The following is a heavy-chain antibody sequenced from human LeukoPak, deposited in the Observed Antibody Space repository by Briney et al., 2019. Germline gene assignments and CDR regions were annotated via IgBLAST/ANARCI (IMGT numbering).Heavy chain of an antibody. CDR2: VSYSGST. Sequence: SETLSLTCTVSGGSISSTGYYWGWIRQPPGKGLEWIGSVSYSGSTYYNPSLKSRVTTSVDTSKNQFSLKLSSVTAADTAVYYCARHKDGGTYPLDYWGQGALVTVSS. V-gene: IGHV4-39*01. CDR3: ARHKDGGTYPLDY. D-gene: IGHD1-26*01. J-gene: IGHJ4*02. CDR1: GGSISSTGYY.